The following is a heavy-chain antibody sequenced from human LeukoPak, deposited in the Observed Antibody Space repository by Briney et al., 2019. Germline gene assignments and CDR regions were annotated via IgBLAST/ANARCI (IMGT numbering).Heavy chain of an antibody. V-gene: IGHV3-21*04. CDR2: ISSSSSYI. CDR3: GKDPNGDYVGAFDM. CDR1: GFTFSSYS. D-gene: IGHD4-17*01. Sequence: SGGSLRLSCAASGFTFSSYSMNWVRQAPGKGLEWVSSISSSSSYIYYADSVKGRFTISRDNAKNSLYLQMNSLRAEDTAVYYCGKDPNGDYVGAFDMWGQGTMVTVSP. J-gene: IGHJ3*02.